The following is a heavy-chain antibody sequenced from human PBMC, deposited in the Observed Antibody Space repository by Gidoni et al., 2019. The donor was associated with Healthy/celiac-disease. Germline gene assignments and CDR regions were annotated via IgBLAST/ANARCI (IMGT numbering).Heavy chain of an antibody. Sequence: QVQLVQSGAEVKKHGSSVKVSCKASGGPFSSYAISWVRQAPGQGLEWMGGIIPLFGTANYAQKFQGRVTITADESTSTAYMELSSLRSEDTAVYYCAGGYYGSGSYYYYYYGMDVWGQGTTVTVSS. CDR2: IIPLFGTA. V-gene: IGHV1-69*01. CDR1: GGPFSSYA. D-gene: IGHD3-10*01. J-gene: IGHJ6*02. CDR3: AGGYYGSGSYYYYYYGMDV.